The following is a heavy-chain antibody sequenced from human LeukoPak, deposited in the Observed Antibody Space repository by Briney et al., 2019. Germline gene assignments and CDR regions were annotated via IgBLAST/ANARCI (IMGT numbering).Heavy chain of an antibody. CDR1: GFSFSSYG. V-gene: IGHV3-33*01. J-gene: IGHJ4*02. Sequence: GRSLRLSCAASGFSFSSYGLHWVRQAPGEGLEWVVVIWYDGSNKYYTESVKSRFTISRDNSKNTLYLKMNSLKAEDTAVYYCATLGDYGDYSFDYWGQGTLVTVSS. CDR2: IWYDGSNK. D-gene: IGHD4-17*01. CDR3: ATLGDYGDYSFDY.